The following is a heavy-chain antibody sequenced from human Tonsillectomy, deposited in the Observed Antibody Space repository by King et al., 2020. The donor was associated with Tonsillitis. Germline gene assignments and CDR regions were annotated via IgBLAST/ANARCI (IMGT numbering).Heavy chain of an antibody. J-gene: IGHJ6*03. D-gene: IGHD6-19*01. CDR3: ARTEIHDTVAGTNYMDV. Sequence: VQLVESGGGFVQPGGSLRLSCAASGFSFSNYEMTWVRQAPGKGLEWISYISGSGINIFYADSVKGRFTISRDNAKKSLYLEMNSLRAEDTAVYYCARTEIHDTVAGTNYMDVWGNGTTVTVSS. V-gene: IGHV3-48*03. CDR2: ISGSGINI. CDR1: GFSFSNYE.